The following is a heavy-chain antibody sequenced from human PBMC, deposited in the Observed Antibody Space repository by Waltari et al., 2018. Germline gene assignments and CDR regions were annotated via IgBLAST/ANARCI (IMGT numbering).Heavy chain of an antibody. Sequence: QVQLQESGPRVVKPSETLSLTCTVSGTSIREYYWTWIRQPPGKGLEGIGFLSNTGSNRYHPSLRSRVNISEDMSKNQFSLKLRSVTAADTAVYYCARTSGAAAGTFDYWGQGTLVTVSS. CDR3: ARTSGAAAGTFDY. CDR2: LSNTGSN. J-gene: IGHJ4*02. V-gene: IGHV4-59*01. D-gene: IGHD6-13*01. CDR1: GTSIREYY.